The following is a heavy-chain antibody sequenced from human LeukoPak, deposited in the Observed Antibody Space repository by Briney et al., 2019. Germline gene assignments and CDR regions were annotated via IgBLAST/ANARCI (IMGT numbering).Heavy chain of an antibody. CDR2: IIPIIGTP. J-gene: IGHJ3*02. CDR3: ARSRAEQWLVDAFDI. CDR1: GGTFSSYV. Sequence: ASVKVSCKASGGTFSSYVISWVRQAPGQGLEWMGGIIPIIGTPKYAQKFQDRVTITADKSTSTAFMELSSLRSEDTAVYYCARSRAEQWLVDAFDIWGQGTMVTVSS. D-gene: IGHD6-19*01. V-gene: IGHV1-69*06.